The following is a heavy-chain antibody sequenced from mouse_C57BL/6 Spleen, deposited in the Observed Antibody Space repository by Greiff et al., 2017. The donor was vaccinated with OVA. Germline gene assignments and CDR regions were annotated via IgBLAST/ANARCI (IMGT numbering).Heavy chain of an antibody. CDR3: ARDEYYGSSPY. D-gene: IGHD1-1*01. Sequence: EVNLVESGGGLVKPGGSLKLSCAASGFTFSSYAMSWVRQTPEKRLEWVATISDGGSYTYYPDNVKGRFTISRDNAKNNLYLQMSHLKSEDTAMYYCARDEYYGSSPYWGQGTTLTVSS. CDR1: GFTFSSYA. J-gene: IGHJ2*01. CDR2: ISDGGSYT. V-gene: IGHV5-4*01.